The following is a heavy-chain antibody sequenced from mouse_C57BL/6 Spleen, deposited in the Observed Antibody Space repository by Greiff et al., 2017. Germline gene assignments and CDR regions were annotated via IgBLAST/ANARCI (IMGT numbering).Heavy chain of an antibody. Sequence: VQLQQPGAELVMPGASVKLSCKASGYTFTSYWMHWVKQRPGQGLEWIGEIDPSDSYTNYNQKFKGKSTLTVDKSSSTAYMQLSSLTSEDSAVYYCARSLGPLDYWGQGTTLTVSS. CDR2: IDPSDSYT. V-gene: IGHV1-69*01. CDR1: GYTFTSYW. J-gene: IGHJ2*01. D-gene: IGHD4-1*01. CDR3: ARSLGPLDY.